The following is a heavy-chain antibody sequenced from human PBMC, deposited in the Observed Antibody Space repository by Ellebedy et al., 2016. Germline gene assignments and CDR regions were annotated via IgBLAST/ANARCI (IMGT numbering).Heavy chain of an antibody. V-gene: IGHV3-23*01. CDR2: ISGGGDKT. Sequence: GGSLRLXXAVSGIRFSNFFMSWVRQAPGKGLEWVSTISGGGDKTYLADSVKGRFIISRDNFRNTLYLQMNGLTTDDTAVYYCRPGHYSGSWGLGSLVTVSS. CDR1: GIRFSNFF. J-gene: IGHJ4*02. CDR3: RPGHYSGS.